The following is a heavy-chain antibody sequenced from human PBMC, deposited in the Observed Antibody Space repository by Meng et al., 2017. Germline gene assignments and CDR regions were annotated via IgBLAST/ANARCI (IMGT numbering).Heavy chain of an antibody. CDR1: GFSLSIYG. J-gene: IGHJ5*02. V-gene: IGHV3-33*01. Sequence: GESLKISCTASGFSLSIYGMHWVRQAPGKGLEWVAVIWYDGSNKYYADSVKGRFTISRDNSKNTLYLQMNSLRAEDTAVYYCARDGGGYYFWETGYNWFDPWGQGTLVTVSS. CDR3: ARDGGGYYFWETGYNWFDP. CDR2: IWYDGSNK. D-gene: IGHD3-22*01.